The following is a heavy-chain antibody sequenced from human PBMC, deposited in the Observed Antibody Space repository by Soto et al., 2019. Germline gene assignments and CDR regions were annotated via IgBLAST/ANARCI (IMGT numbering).Heavy chain of an antibody. CDR2: IPDDGSYQ. CDR1: GFSFRNYG. V-gene: IGHV3-33*01. CDR3: VRDDVNYDNGLDY. J-gene: IGHJ4*02. Sequence: QVQLVESGGGVVQPGRSLRLSCVASGFSFRNYGFHWVRQTPSNGLEWVAVIPDDGSYQYYRDSVKGRFTISRDNWRSTLYLQMNSLRAEDTRGYYCVRDDVNYDNGLDYWGQGILVTVSS. D-gene: IGHD1-7*01.